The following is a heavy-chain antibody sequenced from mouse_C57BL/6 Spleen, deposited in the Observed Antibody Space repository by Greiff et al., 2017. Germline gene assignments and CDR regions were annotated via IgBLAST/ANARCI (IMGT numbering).Heavy chain of an antibody. V-gene: IGHV1-69*01. Sequence: QVQLKQPGAELVMPGASVKLSCKASGYTFTSYWMHWVKQRPGQGLEWIGEIDPSDSYTNYNQKFKGKSTLTVDKSSSTAYMQLSSLTSEDSAVYYCARKGTTAYFDYWGQGTTLTVSS. CDR2: IDPSDSYT. J-gene: IGHJ2*01. D-gene: IGHD1-2*01. CDR3: ARKGTTAYFDY. CDR1: GYTFTSYW.